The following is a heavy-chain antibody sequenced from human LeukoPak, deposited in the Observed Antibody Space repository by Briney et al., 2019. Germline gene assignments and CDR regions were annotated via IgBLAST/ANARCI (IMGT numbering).Heavy chain of an antibody. CDR3: AREAIKQQPPLFDY. Sequence: SETLSLTCTVSGGSISSYYWSWIRQPPGKGLEWIGSIYYSGSTYYNPSLKSRVTISVDTSKNQFSLKLSSVTAADTAVYYCAREAIKQQPPLFDYWGQGTLVTVSS. V-gene: IGHV4-59*12. J-gene: IGHJ4*02. CDR1: GGSISSYY. CDR2: IYYSGST. D-gene: IGHD6-13*01.